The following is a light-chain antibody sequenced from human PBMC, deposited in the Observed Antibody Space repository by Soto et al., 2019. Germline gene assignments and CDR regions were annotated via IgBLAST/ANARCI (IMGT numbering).Light chain of an antibody. V-gene: IGKV1-6*01. CDR3: LQDYSYPRT. CDR1: QDIRTE. J-gene: IGKJ1*01. Sequence: AIQMTQSPSSVSASVGDRVTITCRASQDIRTELGWYQQKPGNAPKLLIYATSILQSGVPSRFSGIGSGTDFTLTISSLQPEDFATYYCLQDYSYPRTFGQGTKVEIK. CDR2: ATS.